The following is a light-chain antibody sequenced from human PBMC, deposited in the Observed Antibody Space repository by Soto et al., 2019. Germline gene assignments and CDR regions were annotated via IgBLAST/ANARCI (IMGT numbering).Light chain of an antibody. CDR3: CSYAGRSTLK. J-gene: IGLJ2*01. Sequence: QSVLTQPASVSGSPGQSITISCTGTSSDVGAYNLVSWYQQHPGKAPKLMIYEGNERPSGVSNRFSGSKSGNTASLTISGLQAEDEADYYCCSYAGRSTLKFGGGTQLTVL. CDR1: SSDVGAYNL. CDR2: EGN. V-gene: IGLV2-23*01.